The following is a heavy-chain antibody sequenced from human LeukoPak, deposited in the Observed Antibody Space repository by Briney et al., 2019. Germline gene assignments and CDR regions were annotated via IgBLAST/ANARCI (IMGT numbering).Heavy chain of an antibody. Sequence: GGSLRLSCAASGFTFSSYSMNWVRQAPGKGLEWVSYISSSSSTIYYADSVKGRFTISRDNAKNSLYLQMNSLRAEDTAVYYCARGPNTMVRGVHIGPPPFDYWGQGTLATVSS. CDR3: ARGPNTMVRGVHIGPPPFDY. CDR1: GFTFSSYS. V-gene: IGHV3-48*01. J-gene: IGHJ4*02. D-gene: IGHD3-10*01. CDR2: ISSSSSTI.